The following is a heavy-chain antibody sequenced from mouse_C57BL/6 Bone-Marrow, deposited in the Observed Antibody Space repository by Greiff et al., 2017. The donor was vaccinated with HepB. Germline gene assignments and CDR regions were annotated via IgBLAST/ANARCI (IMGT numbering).Heavy chain of an antibody. D-gene: IGHD1-1*01. Sequence: LQESGSELRSPGSSVKLSCKDFDSEVFPIAYMSWVRQKPGHGFEWIGGILPSIGRTIYGEKFEDKATLDADTLSNTAYLELNSLTSEDSAIYYCARDYYGSSYEAWFAYWGQGTLVTVSA. CDR3: ARDYYGSSYEAWFAY. J-gene: IGHJ3*01. V-gene: IGHV15-2*01. CDR1: DSEVFPIAY. CDR2: ILPSIGRT.